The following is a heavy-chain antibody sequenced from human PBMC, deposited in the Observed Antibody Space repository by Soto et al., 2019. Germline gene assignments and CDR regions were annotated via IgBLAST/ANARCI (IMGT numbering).Heavy chain of an antibody. CDR2: IYYSGST. D-gene: IGHD2-2*01. CDR1: GGSIGSGGYY. J-gene: IGHJ5*01. Sequence: PSETLSLTCTVSGGSIGSGGYYWSWIRHHPGKGLEWIGYIYYSGSTYYNPSLKSRVTISVDTSKNQFSLKLSSVTAADTAVYYCARINIVGVPSAKWFDSGGEATWVTVSS. V-gene: IGHV4-31*03. CDR3: ARINIVGVPSAKWFDS.